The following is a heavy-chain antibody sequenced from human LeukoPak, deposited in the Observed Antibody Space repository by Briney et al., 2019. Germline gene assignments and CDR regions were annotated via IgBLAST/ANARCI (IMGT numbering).Heavy chain of an antibody. CDR2: IYYSGST. CDR1: GGSISSYY. D-gene: IGHD3-22*01. V-gene: IGHV4-59*01. J-gene: IGHJ3*02. CDR3: ACLTTADAFDI. Sequence: SETLSLTCTVSGGSISSYYWSWIRQPPGKGLEWIGYIYYSGSTNYNPSLKSRVTISVDSSKNQFSLKLSTVTAADAAVYYCACLTTADAFDIWGQGTMVTVSS.